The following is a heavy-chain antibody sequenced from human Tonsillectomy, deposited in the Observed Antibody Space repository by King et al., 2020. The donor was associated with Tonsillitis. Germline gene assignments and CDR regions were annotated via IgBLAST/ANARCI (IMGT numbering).Heavy chain of an antibody. CDR1: GGSISSYY. CDR3: AREGVLRNYFDSSGYGEF. J-gene: IGHJ4*02. D-gene: IGHD3-22*01. CDR2: IYAGGSA. Sequence: QLQESGPGLVKPSETLSLTCTVSGGSISSYYWSWIRQPAGKGLEWIGRIYAGGSATYSPSFKSRVTMSVDAPKNKISLELTSVTAADTAVYYCAREGVLRNYFDSSGYGEFWGQGTLVTVSS. V-gene: IGHV4-4*07.